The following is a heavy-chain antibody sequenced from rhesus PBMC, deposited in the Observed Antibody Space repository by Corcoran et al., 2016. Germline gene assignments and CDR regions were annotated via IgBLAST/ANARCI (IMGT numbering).Heavy chain of an antibody. CDR2: IHGSGSGT. CDR1: GGSISSSD. J-gene: IGHJ5-2*02. D-gene: IGHD4-23*01. Sequence: QVQLQESGPGLVQPSETLSVTCAVSGGSISSSDWNWIRQAPGKGLEWIGYIHGSGSGTSYNTPPKRRVTLSVDASKSQLSLKLTSGTAADTAVFYCARYLNSNPKSLDVWGRGVLVTVSS. V-gene: IGHV4-169*01. CDR3: ARYLNSNPKSLDV.